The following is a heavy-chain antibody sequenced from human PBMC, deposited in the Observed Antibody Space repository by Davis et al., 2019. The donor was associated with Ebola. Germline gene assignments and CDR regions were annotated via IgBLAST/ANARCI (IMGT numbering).Heavy chain of an antibody. J-gene: IGHJ6*02. D-gene: IGHD4-17*01. CDR3: ARGPRHYGDYYYYGMDV. Sequence: SETLSLTCAVYGGSFSGYYWSWIRQPPGKGLEWIGEINHSGSTNYNPSLKSRVTISVDTSKNQFSLKLSSVTAADTAVYYCARGPRHYGDYYYYGMDVWGQGTTVTVSS. V-gene: IGHV4-34*01. CDR1: GGSFSGYY. CDR2: INHSGST.